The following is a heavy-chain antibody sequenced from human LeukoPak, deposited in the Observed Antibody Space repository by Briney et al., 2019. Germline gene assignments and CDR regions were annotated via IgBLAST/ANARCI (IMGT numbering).Heavy chain of an antibody. CDR2: MNPNSGNT. CDR1: GYTFTSYD. D-gene: IGHD3-22*01. V-gene: IGHV1-8*01. Sequence: ASVKVSCKASGYTFTSYDINWVRQATGQGLEWMGWMNPNSGNTGYAQKFQGRVTMTRNTSISTAYMELSSVRSEDTDVYYCARGNTYYYDSSGYRAFDRWGQGTLVTVSS. J-gene: IGHJ5*02. CDR3: ARGNTYYYDSSGYRAFDR.